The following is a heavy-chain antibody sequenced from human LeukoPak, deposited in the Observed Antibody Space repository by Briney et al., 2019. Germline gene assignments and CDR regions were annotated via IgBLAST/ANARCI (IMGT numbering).Heavy chain of an antibody. Sequence: ASVKVSCKASGYTFTSYGISWVRQAPGQGLEWMGWISAYNGNTNYAQKFQGRVTITTDESTSTAYMELSSLRSEDTAVYYCATSGWGSYYFDYWGQGTLVTVSS. CDR3: ATSGWGSYYFDY. J-gene: IGHJ4*02. CDR2: ISAYNGNT. V-gene: IGHV1-18*01. CDR1: GYTFTSYG. D-gene: IGHD6-19*01.